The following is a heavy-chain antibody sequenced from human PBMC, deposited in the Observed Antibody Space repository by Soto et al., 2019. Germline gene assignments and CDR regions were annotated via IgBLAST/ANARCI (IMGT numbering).Heavy chain of an antibody. D-gene: IGHD3-22*01. CDR2: IRSKAYGGTT. CDR1: GFTFGDYA. CDR3: TSYYDSSGYYY. J-gene: IGHJ4*02. Sequence: GESLKISCTASGFTFGDYAMSWVRQAPGKGLEWVGFIRSKAYGGTTEYAASVKGRFTISRDDSKSIAYLQMNSLKTEDTAVYYCTSYYDSSGYYYWGQGTLVTVSS. V-gene: IGHV3-49*04.